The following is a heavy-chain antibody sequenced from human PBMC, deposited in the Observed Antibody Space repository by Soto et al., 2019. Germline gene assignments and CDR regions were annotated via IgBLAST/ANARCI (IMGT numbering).Heavy chain of an antibody. J-gene: IGHJ4*02. CDR3: AREEKQLSRYGGDFDY. CDR1: EGSVNRLYYC. V-gene: IGHV4-61*01. CDR2: IYYIGTT. D-gene: IGHD3-16*01. Sequence: PSQTRSLTCSVAEGSVNRLYYCWSWTRQRPGKGLEWSGHIYYIGTTDYNPSLKSRVTISVDTSKNQFSLKVTSVTAADTAVYFCAREEKQLSRYGGDFDYWGQGILVTVSS.